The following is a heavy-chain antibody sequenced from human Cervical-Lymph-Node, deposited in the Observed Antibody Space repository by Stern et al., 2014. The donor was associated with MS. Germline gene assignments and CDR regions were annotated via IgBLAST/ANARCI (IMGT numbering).Heavy chain of an antibody. CDR3: ARLTHFDHYSDSSGYYWGFDY. J-gene: IGHJ4*02. D-gene: IGHD3-22*01. CDR2: IYHTGST. V-gene: IGHV4-4*02. CDR1: GASINTNNL. Sequence: QLQLQESGPGLVKPSVTLSLTCAVSGASINTNNLWSWVRQPPGKGLEWIGEIYHTGSTNYNPSLKSRVIISVDKSKNQFSLKLNSVTAADTAVYYCARLTHFDHYSDSSGYYWGFDYWGQGTLVTVSS.